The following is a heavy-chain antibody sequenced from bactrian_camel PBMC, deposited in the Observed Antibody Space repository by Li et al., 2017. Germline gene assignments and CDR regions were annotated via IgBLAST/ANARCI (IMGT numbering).Heavy chain of an antibody. CDR3: AANKPPCYYSETLAAQADDFNH. CDR1: GQSFTGYC. D-gene: IGHD2*01. CDR2: LDSDGTTS. Sequence: HVQLVESGGGSVQVGGSLRLSCAPSGQSFTGYCMAWFRQAPGEERKAVASLDSDGTTSYADSVKGRFTISKDNAKSTLDLQMNDLSPEDTGKYYCAANKPPCYYSETLAAQADDFNHWGQGSQVTVS. J-gene: IGHJ4*01. V-gene: IGHV3-2*01.